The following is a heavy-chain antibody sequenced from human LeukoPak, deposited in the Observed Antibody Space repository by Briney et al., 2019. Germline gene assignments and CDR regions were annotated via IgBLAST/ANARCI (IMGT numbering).Heavy chain of an antibody. J-gene: IGHJ4*02. D-gene: IGHD3-9*01. CDR3: ARAVGYFDWLPLFDY. CDR2: IYHSGIT. Sequence: SETLSLTCTVSGYSISSGFYWGWIRQPPGKGLEWIGNIYHSGITYYNPSLKSRVTISAATSKNQFSLKLSSVTAADTAVYYCARAVGYFDWLPLFDYWGQGTLVTVSS. V-gene: IGHV4-38-2*02. CDR1: GYSISSGFY.